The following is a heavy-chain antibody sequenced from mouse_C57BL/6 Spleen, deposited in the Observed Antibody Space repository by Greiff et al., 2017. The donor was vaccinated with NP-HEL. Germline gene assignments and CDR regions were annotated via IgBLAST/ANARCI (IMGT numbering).Heavy chain of an antibody. CDR3: ARVYGYDGGAMDY. D-gene: IGHD2-2*01. CDR2: IWRDGST. V-gene: IGHV2-6*03. J-gene: IGHJ4*01. CDR1: GFSLTSYG. Sequence: VHLVESGPGLVAPSQSLSITCTVSGFSLTSYGVHWVRQPPGTGLEWLVVIWRDGSTTYNSALKSRLSISTDNSKSQVFLKMNSRQTDDTAMYYGARVYGYDGGAMDYWGQGTSVTVSS.